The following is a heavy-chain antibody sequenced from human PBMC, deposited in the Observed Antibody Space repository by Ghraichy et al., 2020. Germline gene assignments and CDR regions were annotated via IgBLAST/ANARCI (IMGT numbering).Heavy chain of an antibody. D-gene: IGHD2-2*01. V-gene: IGHV3-33*01. CDR2: IWYDGSNK. Sequence: GGSLRLSCAASGFTFSSYGMHWVRQAPGKGLEWVAVIWYDGSNKYYADSVKGRFTISRDNSKNTLYLQMNSLRAEDTAVYYCARGPIHQLLRGNWFDPWGQGTLVTVSS. CDR3: ARGPIHQLLRGNWFDP. CDR1: GFTFSSYG. J-gene: IGHJ5*02.